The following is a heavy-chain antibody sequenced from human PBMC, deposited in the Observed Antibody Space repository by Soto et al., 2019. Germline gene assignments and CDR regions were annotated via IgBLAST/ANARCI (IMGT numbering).Heavy chain of an antibody. D-gene: IGHD2-15*01. J-gene: IGHJ4*02. CDR2: ISAYNGNT. CDR3: ARVGVACSGGSCYKPLDY. CDR1: GYTFTSYG. V-gene: IGHV1-18*01. Sequence: ASVKVSCKASGYTFTSYGSSWVRQDPGQGLEWMGWISAYNGNTNYAQKLQGRVTMTTDTSTSTAYMELRSLRSDDTAVYYCARVGVACSGGSCYKPLDYWGQGTLVTVSS.